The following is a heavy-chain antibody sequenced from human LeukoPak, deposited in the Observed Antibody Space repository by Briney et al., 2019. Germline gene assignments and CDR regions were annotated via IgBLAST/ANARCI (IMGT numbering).Heavy chain of an antibody. J-gene: IGHJ4*02. Sequence: PGGSLRLSCVASGFTFSDYNMNWVRQAPGKGLEWVSYISRDGSNILYADSVKGRFTISRDDVRSTPSLQMNSLRADDTAVYYCARRIAALGRASDYWGQGVQVTVS. CDR3: ARRIAALGRASDY. CDR2: ISRDGSNI. V-gene: IGHV3-48*04. CDR1: GFTFSDYN. D-gene: IGHD6-6*01.